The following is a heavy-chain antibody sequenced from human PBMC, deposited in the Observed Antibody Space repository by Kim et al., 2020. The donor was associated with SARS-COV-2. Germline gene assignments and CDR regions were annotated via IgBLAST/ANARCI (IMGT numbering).Heavy chain of an antibody. Sequence: YEVSVKGRLTISRETSKNSLYLQMNNLRAADTAVYYCAREMAAGASAFDIWGQGAMVTVSS. J-gene: IGHJ3*02. CDR3: AREMAAGASAFDI. V-gene: IGHV3-33*01. D-gene: IGHD6-13*01.